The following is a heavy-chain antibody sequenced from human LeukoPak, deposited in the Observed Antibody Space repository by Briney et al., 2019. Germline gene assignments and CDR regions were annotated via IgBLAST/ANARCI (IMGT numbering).Heavy chain of an antibody. CDR2: IIPIFGTA. Sequence: GSSVNVSCKASGGTFSSYAISWVRQAPGQGLEWMGGIIPIFGTANYAQKFQGRVTITADKSTSTAYMELSSLRSEDTAVYYCARECITIFGVVTNDAFDIWGQGTMVTVSS. D-gene: IGHD3-3*01. V-gene: IGHV1-69*06. CDR3: ARECITIFGVVTNDAFDI. CDR1: GGTFSSYA. J-gene: IGHJ3*02.